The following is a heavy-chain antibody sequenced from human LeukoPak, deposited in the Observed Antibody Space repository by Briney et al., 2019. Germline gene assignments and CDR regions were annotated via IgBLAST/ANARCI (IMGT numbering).Heavy chain of an antibody. CDR3: AKDRKGSQLSGYSYGRPYYYYGMDV. D-gene: IGHD5-18*01. J-gene: IGHJ6*02. Sequence: GGSLRLSCAACGFTFSSYGMHWVRQAPGKGLEWVSAIRGSGGRTYYADSVKGRFTISRDNSKNTLYLQMNSLRAEDTAVYYCAKDRKGSQLSGYSYGRPYYYYGMDVWGQGTTVTVSS. CDR1: GFTFSSYG. V-gene: IGHV3-23*01. CDR2: IRGSGGRT.